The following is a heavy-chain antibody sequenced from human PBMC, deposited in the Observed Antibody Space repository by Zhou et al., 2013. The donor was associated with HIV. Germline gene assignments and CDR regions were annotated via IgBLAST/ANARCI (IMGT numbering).Heavy chain of an antibody. CDR2: MNPNSGNT. D-gene: IGHD5-12*01. Sequence: QKQLVQSGAEVKKPGASVKVSCKASGYTFTSYDINWVRQATGQGLEWMGWMNPNSGNTGYAQKFQGRVTMTRNTSISTAYMELSSLRSDDTAVYYCARDSEWLRLRILDYWGQGTLVTVSS. CDR1: GYTFTSYD. CDR3: ARDSEWLRLRILDY. V-gene: IGHV1-8*01. J-gene: IGHJ4*02.